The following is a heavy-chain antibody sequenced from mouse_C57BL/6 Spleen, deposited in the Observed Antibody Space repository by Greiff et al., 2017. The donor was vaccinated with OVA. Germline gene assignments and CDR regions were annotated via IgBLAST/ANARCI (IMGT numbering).Heavy chain of an antibody. V-gene: IGHV1-15*01. CDR1: GYTFADYE. Sequence: QVQLQQSGAELVRPGASVTLSCKASGYTFADYEMHWVKQTPVHGLEWIGAIDPETGGTAYNQKFKGKAILTADKSSSPAYMGLRSLTSEDSAVYYGDYYCGSSPFAQRGQGTLVTVSA. CDR3: DYYCGSSPFAQ. CDR2: IDPETGGT. D-gene: IGHD1-1*01. J-gene: IGHJ3*01.